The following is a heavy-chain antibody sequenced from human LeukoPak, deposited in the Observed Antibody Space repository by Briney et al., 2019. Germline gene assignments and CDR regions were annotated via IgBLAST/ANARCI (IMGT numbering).Heavy chain of an antibody. CDR3: ARDLAYYYGSGNFDY. J-gene: IGHJ4*02. Sequence: GASVKVSCKASGYAFTDYYIHWVRQAPGQGLEWVGWINPNSGGTIYAQKFQGRVTMTRDTSISTAYMDLSRLRSDDTAVYYCARDLAYYYGSGNFDYWGQGTLVTVSS. V-gene: IGHV1-2*02. D-gene: IGHD3-10*01. CDR2: INPNSGGT. CDR1: GYAFTDYY.